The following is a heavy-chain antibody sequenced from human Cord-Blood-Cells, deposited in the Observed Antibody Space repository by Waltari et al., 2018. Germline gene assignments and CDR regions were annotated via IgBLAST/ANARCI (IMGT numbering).Heavy chain of an antibody. Sequence: QVQLVQSGAEVKKPGSSVKVSCKASGGTFSSYAISWVRQAPGQGLELMGGIIPIFGTANYAKKFQGRVTITADKSTSTAYMELSSLRSEDTAVYYCASSKYASSSSRSPLDYWGQGTLVTVSS. J-gene: IGHJ4*02. D-gene: IGHD6-6*01. V-gene: IGHV1-69*06. CDR3: ASSKYASSSSRSPLDY. CDR2: IIPIFGTA. CDR1: GGTFSSYA.